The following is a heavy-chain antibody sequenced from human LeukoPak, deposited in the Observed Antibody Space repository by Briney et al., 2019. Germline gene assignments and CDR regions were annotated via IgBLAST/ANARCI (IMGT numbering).Heavy chain of an antibody. D-gene: IGHD2-8*01. J-gene: IGHJ3*01. CDR1: GFTFRSYA. Sequence: AGGSLRLSCAASGFTFRSYAMHWVRQAPGKGLEWVAVISYDGDDGSNIYYADSVKGRFTISRDNSKSTLYLQMNSLRPEDTAVYYCAREGVNSPDATFDVWGQGTMVTVSS. CDR2: ISYDGDDGSNI. CDR3: AREGVNSPDATFDV. V-gene: IGHV3-30-3*01.